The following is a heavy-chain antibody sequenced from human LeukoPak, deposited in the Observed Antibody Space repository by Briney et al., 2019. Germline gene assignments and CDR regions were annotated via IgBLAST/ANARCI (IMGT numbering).Heavy chain of an antibody. J-gene: IGHJ4*02. V-gene: IGHV4-39*01. Sequence: SETLSLTCTVSGGSISSSSYYWGWIRQPPGKGLEWIGTIYYSGETYCNPSLKSRVTISVDTSKNQFSLKLRSVTAADTAVYYCAKYGSGSYFNCFDYWGQGTLVTVSS. CDR3: AKYGSGSYFNCFDY. CDR2: IYYSGET. CDR1: GGSISSSSYY. D-gene: IGHD3-10*01.